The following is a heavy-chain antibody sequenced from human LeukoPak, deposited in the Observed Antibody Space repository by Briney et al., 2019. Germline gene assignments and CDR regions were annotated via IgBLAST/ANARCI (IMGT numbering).Heavy chain of an antibody. J-gene: IGHJ5*02. CDR3: ARDMAYCSSTSCYIGAHNWFDP. CDR1: GGTFSSYA. V-gene: IGHV1-69*01. Sequence: ASVKVSCKASGGTFSSYAISWVRQAPGQGLEWMGGIIPIFGTANYAQKFQGRVTITADESTSTAYMELSSLRSEDTAVYYCARDMAYCSSTSCYIGAHNWFDPWGQGTLVTVSS. D-gene: IGHD2-2*02. CDR2: IIPIFGTA.